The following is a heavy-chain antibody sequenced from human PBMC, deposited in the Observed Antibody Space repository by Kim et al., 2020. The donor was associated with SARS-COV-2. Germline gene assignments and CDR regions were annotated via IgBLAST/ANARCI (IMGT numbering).Heavy chain of an antibody. CDR2: IIPIFGTA. CDR3: ARGSSGYSYAPDPFDY. J-gene: IGHJ4*02. CDR1: GGTFSSYA. D-gene: IGHD5-18*01. Sequence: SVKVSCKASGGTFSSYAISWVRQAPGQGLEWMGGIIPIFGTANYAQKFQGRVTITADESTSTAYMELSSLRSEDTAVYYCARGSSGYSYAPDPFDYWGQGTLVTVSS. V-gene: IGHV1-69*13.